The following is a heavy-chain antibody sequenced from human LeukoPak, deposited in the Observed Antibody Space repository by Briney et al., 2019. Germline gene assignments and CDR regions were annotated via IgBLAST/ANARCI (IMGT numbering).Heavy chain of an antibody. V-gene: IGHV3-48*01. D-gene: IGHD2-15*01. CDR1: GFTLNMYS. CDR2: VSSSSSLI. CDR3: AREDGYCSGGSCYTWYYMDV. J-gene: IGHJ6*03. Sequence: GRSLRLSCAASGFTLNMYSMNWVRQAPGKGLEWVSYVSSSSSLIYYSDSVRGRFTISRDSATNSVSLQMNSLRVEDTAVYYCAREDGYCSGGSCYTWYYMDVWGKGTTVTVSS.